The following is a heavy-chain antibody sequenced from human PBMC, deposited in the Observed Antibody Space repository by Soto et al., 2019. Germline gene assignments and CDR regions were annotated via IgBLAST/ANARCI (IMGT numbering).Heavy chain of an antibody. V-gene: IGHV3-72*01. D-gene: IGHD3-22*01. CDR2: SRDKPQGYST. J-gene: IGHJ4*02. CDR3: VRATYFSDSSGYTRCLDY. CDR1: GFTLRDHY. Sequence: GGSLRLASTASGFTLRDHYIDWVRQAPGKGLEWVGRSRDKPQGYSTAYAASVKGRFTTSRDESKNSAYLQMNSLKTEDTAVYYCVRATYFSDSSGYTRCLDYWGQGTLVT.